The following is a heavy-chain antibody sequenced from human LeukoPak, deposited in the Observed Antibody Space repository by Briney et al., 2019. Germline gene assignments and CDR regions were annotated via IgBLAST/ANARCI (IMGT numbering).Heavy chain of an antibody. CDR3: AGSSGWLFDY. Sequence: PGGSLRLSCAGTGFTFSKYWMNWVRQAPGKGLEWVANIKEDGSQIYYADSEKGRFTISRDNPKDSVSLQMNSLRAEDTAVYYCAGSSGWLFDYWGQGTLVAVSS. D-gene: IGHD6-19*01. CDR1: GFTFSKYW. V-gene: IGHV3-7*01. CDR2: IKEDGSQI. J-gene: IGHJ4*02.